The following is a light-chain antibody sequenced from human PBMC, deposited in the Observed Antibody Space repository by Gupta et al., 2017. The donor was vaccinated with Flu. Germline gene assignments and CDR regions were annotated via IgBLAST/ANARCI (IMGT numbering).Light chain of an antibody. CDR1: KLGDKS. CDR3: QAWDSSTAEVV. J-gene: IGLJ2*01. CDR2: EGN. V-gene: IGLV3-1*01. Sequence: GAKLGDKSTSWYQQRPGLSPVLVIFEGNRRPSGIPERFSGSTSGNTATLTISGTPPLDEADYYCQAWDSSTAEVVFGGGTKLTVL.